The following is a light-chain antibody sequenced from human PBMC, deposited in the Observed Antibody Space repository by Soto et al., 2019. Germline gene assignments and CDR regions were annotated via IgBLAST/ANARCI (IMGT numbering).Light chain of an antibody. CDR2: DAS. J-gene: IGKJ4*01. Sequence: PSTLSASVGDRVTITCRASQSISSWLAWYQQKPGKAPKLLIYDASTLQSGVPSRFSGSGSGTDFTLTISSLEPEDVAVYYCQHYRNSPLTFGGGTKVDIK. CDR3: QHYRNSPLT. CDR1: QSISSW. V-gene: IGKV1-5*01.